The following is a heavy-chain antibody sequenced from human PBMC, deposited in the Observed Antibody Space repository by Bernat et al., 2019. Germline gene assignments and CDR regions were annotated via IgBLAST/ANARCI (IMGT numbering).Heavy chain of an antibody. V-gene: IGHV3-21*05. CDR2: ISSSSSYI. CDR1: GFTFSSYS. J-gene: IGHJ6*03. Sequence: EVQLVESGGGLVKPGGSLRLSCAASGFTFSSYSMNWVRQAPGKGLEWVSYISSSSSYIYYADSVKGRFTISRDNAKNSLYLQMNSLRAEDTAVYYCARVHRNPMVTTGYYYYYMDVWGKGTTVTVSS. CDR3: ARVHRNPMVTTGYYYYYMDV. D-gene: IGHD4-17*01.